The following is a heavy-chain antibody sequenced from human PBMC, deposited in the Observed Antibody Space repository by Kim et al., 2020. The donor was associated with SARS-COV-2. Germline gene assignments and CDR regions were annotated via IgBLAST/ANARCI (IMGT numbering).Heavy chain of an antibody. CDR2: IYHSGST. D-gene: IGHD3-10*01. CDR1: GYSISSGYY. Sequence: SETLSLTCTVSGYSISSGYYWGWIRQPPGKGLEWIGSIYHSGSTYYNPSLKSRVTISVDTSKNQFSLKLSSVTAADTAVYYCVALYGSGSLLDAFDIWGQGTMVTVSS. CDR3: VALYGSGSLLDAFDI. V-gene: IGHV4-38-2*02. J-gene: IGHJ3*02.